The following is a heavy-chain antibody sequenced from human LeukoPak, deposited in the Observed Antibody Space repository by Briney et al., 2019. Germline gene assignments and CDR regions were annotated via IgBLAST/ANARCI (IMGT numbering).Heavy chain of an antibody. CDR2: LSITGSPT. CDR3: AKRSAARGGYFDQ. J-gene: IGHJ4*02. CDR1: GFTFSNYA. V-gene: IGHV3-23*01. Sequence: GGSLRLPCAASGFTFSNYAMGWVRQTPGKGLEWVSALSITGSPTYYADSVRGRFTISRDDTQGTLYLQMNSLRVEDTALYYCAKRSAARGGYFDQWGQGTLVTVSS. D-gene: IGHD2-2*01.